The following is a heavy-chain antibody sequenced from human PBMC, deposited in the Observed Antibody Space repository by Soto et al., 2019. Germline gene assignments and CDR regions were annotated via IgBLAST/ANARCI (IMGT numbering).Heavy chain of an antibody. J-gene: IGHJ4*02. Sequence: VAVIWYDGSNKYYADSVKGRFTISRDNSKNTLYLQMNSLRAEDTAVYYCARDAGTMVRGVINRVPDYWGQGTLVTVSS. CDR3: ARDAGTMVRGVINRVPDY. V-gene: IGHV3-33*01. CDR2: IWYDGSNK. D-gene: IGHD3-10*01.